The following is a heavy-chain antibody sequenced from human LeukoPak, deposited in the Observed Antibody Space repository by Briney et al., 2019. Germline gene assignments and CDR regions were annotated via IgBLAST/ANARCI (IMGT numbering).Heavy chain of an antibody. CDR1: GFTFDDYA. Sequence: GRSLRLSCAASGFTFDDYAMHWGRQAPGKGLEWVSGISWNSGSIGYADSVKGRFTISRDNAKNTLYLQMNSLRAEDTALYYCAKDITGYGGYFDYWGQGTLVTVSS. J-gene: IGHJ4*02. CDR3: AKDITGYGGYFDY. V-gene: IGHV3-9*01. D-gene: IGHD4/OR15-4a*01. CDR2: ISWNSGSI.